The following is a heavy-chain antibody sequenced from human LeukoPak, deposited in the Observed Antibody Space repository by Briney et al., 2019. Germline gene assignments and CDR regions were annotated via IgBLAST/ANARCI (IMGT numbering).Heavy chain of an antibody. CDR1: RFSFSDYH. J-gene: IGHJ4*02. CDR3: ARTYDSRGYFFDF. CDR2: ISTTSTYV. Sequence: PGGSLRLSCAASRFSFSDYHMSWIRQAPGKGLEWVSSISTTSTYVYYADSVKGRFTISRDNAKNSLYLQMSSLRAEDTAVYFCARTYDSRGYFFDFWGQGTLVTVSS. D-gene: IGHD3-22*01. V-gene: IGHV3-11*01.